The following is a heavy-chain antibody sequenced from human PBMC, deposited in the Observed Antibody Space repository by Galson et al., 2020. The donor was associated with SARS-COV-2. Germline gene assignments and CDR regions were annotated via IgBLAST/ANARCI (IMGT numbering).Heavy chain of an antibody. CDR2: IYHSGST. CDR1: GYSISSDFY. V-gene: IGHV4-38-2*01. Sequence: SETLSLTCAVSGYSISSDFYWGWIRQPPGKGLEWIGTIYHSGSTYYNPSLKSRVTISIDKSKNQFSLKLSSVTAADTAVYYCARPSSSGYYSGWDFDLWGRGTLVTVAS. J-gene: IGHJ2*01. D-gene: IGHD3-22*01. CDR3: ARPSSSGYYSGWDFDL.